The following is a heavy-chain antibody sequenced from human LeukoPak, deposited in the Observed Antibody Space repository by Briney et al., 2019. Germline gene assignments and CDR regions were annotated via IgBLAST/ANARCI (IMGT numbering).Heavy chain of an antibody. CDR1: GFTFSNAW. J-gene: IGHJ4*02. V-gene: IGHV3-15*01. D-gene: IGHD5-18*01. CDR2: IKSKTDGGTT. Sequence: GGSLRLSCAASGFTFSNAWMSWVRQALGKGLEWVGRIKSKTDGGTTDYAAPVKGRFTISRDDSKNTLYLQMNSLKTEDTAVYYCTTWIQLSGGDYWGQGTLVTVSS. CDR3: TTWIQLSGGDY.